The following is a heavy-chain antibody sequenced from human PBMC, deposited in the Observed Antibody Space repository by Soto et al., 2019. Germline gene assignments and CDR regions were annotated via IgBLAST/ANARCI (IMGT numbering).Heavy chain of an antibody. CDR2: ISWNSVSI. Sequence: EVQLVESGGGLVQPGRSLRLSCAASGFTFDDYAMHWVRQAPGKCLEWVSGISWNSVSIGYADSVKGRITISRDNAKNSLYLQMNSLSADDTALYYCAKGYSSGYYDAYFDYWGQGTLDTVSS. CDR3: AKGYSSGYYDAYFDY. J-gene: IGHJ4*02. V-gene: IGHV3-9*01. CDR1: GFTFDDYA. D-gene: IGHD3-22*01.